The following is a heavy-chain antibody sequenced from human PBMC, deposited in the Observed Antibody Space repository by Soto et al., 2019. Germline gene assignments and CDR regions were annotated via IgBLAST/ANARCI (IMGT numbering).Heavy chain of an antibody. CDR2: MKQDGSEK. V-gene: IGHV3-7*01. D-gene: IGHD6-19*01. J-gene: IGHJ4*02. CDR3: ARLSITSGWYFDY. Sequence: EIQLVESGGGLVQPGGSQRLSCAASGFTFRSYWMNWVSQAPGKGLEWVANMKQDGSEKYYVDSVKGRFTISRDNAKNSLYLQLNSLRAEDTAVYYCARLSITSGWYFDYLGQGTLVTVSS. CDR1: GFTFRSYW.